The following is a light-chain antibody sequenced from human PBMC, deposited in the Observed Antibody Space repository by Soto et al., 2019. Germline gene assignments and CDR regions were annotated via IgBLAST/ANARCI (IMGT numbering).Light chain of an antibody. CDR3: QHCDVRPRTWT. CDR1: QSVSSK. J-gene: IGKJ1*01. V-gene: IGKV3-15*01. Sequence: EIVMTQSPATLSVSRGERATLSCRASQSVSSKLAWYQQKPGQAPRVLIHGASTRATGIPARFSGSGSGTEFALTISSLQSEDFAFFYCQHCDVRPRTWTLGPGTK. CDR2: GAS.